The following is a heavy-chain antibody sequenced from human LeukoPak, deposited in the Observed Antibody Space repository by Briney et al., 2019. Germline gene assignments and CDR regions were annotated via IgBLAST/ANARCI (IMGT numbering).Heavy chain of an antibody. D-gene: IGHD5-18*01. CDR1: GYTFSNYG. Sequence: PWASVKVSCKASGYTFSNYGISWVRQAPGQGLEWMGWISVYNGNTNYAQKFQGRVTITADKSTSTAYMELSSLRSEDTAVYYCAIHVESAMAWDYWGQGSLVTVSS. V-gene: IGHV1-18*01. CDR3: AIHVESAMAWDY. CDR2: ISVYNGNT. J-gene: IGHJ4*02.